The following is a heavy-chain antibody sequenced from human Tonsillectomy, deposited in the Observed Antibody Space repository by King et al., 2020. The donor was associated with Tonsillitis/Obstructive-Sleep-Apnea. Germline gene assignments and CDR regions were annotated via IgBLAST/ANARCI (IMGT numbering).Heavy chain of an antibody. Sequence: VQLQQWGAGLLKPSETLSLNCAVYGGSFSGYYWSWIRQPPGKGLEWIGEINHSGSTNYNPSLKSRVTISVDTSKNQFSLKLSSVTAADTAVYYCARGLGRGYCSSTSCPLGYWGQGTLVTVSS. CDR2: INHSGST. J-gene: IGHJ4*02. V-gene: IGHV4-34*01. CDR3: ARGLGRGYCSSTSCPLGY. D-gene: IGHD2-2*01. CDR1: GGSFSGYY.